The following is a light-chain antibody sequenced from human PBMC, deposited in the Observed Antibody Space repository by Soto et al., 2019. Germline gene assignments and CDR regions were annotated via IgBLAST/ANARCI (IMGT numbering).Light chain of an antibody. Sequence: IVLTQSPLTLSLSPGERATLSCSASQSVSSSYLVWHQQKPGQAPEVLIYVASRRATGIPDRFSGSGSGADFTLTISRLEPEDFAVYYCQQYGSSPWTFGQGTKVEIK. J-gene: IGKJ1*01. V-gene: IGKV3-20*01. CDR2: VAS. CDR3: QQYGSSPWT. CDR1: QSVSSSY.